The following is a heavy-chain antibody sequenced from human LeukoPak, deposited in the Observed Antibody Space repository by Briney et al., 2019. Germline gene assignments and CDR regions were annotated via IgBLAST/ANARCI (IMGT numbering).Heavy chain of an antibody. J-gene: IGHJ3*02. CDR1: GFTFSSYA. Sequence: GGSLRLSCAASGFTFSSYAMSWVRQAPGKGLEWVSAISGSGGSTYYADSVKGRFTISRDNSKNTLYLQMNSLRAEDTAVYYCAKDDYSGSYYGLNHDAFDIWGQGTMVTVSS. CDR3: AKDDYSGSYYGLNHDAFDI. CDR2: ISGSGGST. V-gene: IGHV3-23*01. D-gene: IGHD1-26*01.